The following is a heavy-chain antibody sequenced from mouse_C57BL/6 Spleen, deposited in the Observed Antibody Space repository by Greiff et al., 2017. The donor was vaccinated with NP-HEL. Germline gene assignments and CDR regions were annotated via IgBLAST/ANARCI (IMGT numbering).Heavy chain of an antibody. V-gene: IGHV14-4*01. D-gene: IGHD3-2*02. CDR1: GFNIKDDY. CDR3: TTPRQLRLAWFAY. J-gene: IGHJ3*01. Sequence: EVQLQESGAELVRPGASVKLSCTASGFNIKDDYMHWVKQRPEQGLEWIGWIDPENGDTEYASKFQGKATITADKSSNTAYLQLSSLTSEDTAVYYCTTPRQLRLAWFAYWGQGTLVTVSA. CDR2: IDPENGDT.